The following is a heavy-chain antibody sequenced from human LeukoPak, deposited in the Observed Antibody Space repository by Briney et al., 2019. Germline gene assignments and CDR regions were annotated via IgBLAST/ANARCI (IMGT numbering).Heavy chain of an antibody. V-gene: IGHV3-23*01. J-gene: IGHJ4*02. CDR2: VSGSGGST. CDR1: GFIFSNYA. CDR3: AKAEGYDILTGLDY. Sequence: GGSLRLSCGASGFIFSNYAMSWVRQAPGRGLEWVSEVSGSGGSTYYADSVKGRFTISRDNSKNTLYLQMNSLRTEDTAAYYCAKAEGYDILTGLDYWGQGTLVTVSS. D-gene: IGHD3-9*01.